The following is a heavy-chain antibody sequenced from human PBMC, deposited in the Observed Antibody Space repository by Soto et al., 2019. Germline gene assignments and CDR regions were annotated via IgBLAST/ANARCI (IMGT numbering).Heavy chain of an antibody. CDR2: INAGGNST. Sequence: GGSLRLSCAASGFTFSKYAMSWVRQAPGKGLEWVSAINAGGNSTKSADSVKGRFTISRDNSKNTVYLQMNNLRAEDTAIYYCGMQYDYWGQGTLVTVSS. CDR1: GFTFSKYA. V-gene: IGHV3-23*01. J-gene: IGHJ4*02. CDR3: GMQYDY.